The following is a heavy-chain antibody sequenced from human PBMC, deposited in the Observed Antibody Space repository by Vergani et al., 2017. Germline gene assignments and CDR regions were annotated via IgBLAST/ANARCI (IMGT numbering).Heavy chain of an antibody. D-gene: IGHD2-8*02. V-gene: IGHV1-18*01. J-gene: IGHJ3*02. CDR1: GYTFTSYG. CDR3: ARSPPSRYVVDEDAFDI. CDR2: ISAYNGNK. Sequence: QVQLVQSGAEVKKPGASVKVSCKASGYTFTSYGISWVRQAPGQGLEWMGWISAYNGNKNYAQKIQGRVTMNTDTSTSTAYLELRSLRSDDTAVYYCARSPPSRYVVDEDAFDIWGQGTMVTVSS.